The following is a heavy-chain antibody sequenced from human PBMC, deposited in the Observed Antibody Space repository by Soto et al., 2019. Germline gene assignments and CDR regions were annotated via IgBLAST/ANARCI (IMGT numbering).Heavy chain of an antibody. J-gene: IGHJ4*02. D-gene: IGHD5-12*01. Sequence: QVQLVQSGAEVKKPGSSVKVSCKASGGPFSNDIITWVRQAPGQGLEWMGRIIPLLNIANYAQKFQGRVTITEDRSTGTAYMALNSLRSEDTAVYYCARDSPIGSTFSGYDAIDYWGQGTLVTVSS. CDR3: ARDSPIGSTFSGYDAIDY. CDR1: GGPFSNDI. V-gene: IGHV1-69*08. CDR2: IIPLLNIA.